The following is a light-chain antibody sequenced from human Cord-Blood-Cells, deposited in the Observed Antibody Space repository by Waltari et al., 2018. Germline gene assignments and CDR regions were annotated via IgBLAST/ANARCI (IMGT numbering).Light chain of an antibody. J-gene: IGLJ3*02. Sequence: SYELTQPPSVSVSPGQTARITCSGDALPKQYAYWYQQKPGQAPVLVIYKDRERPSGIPERFPGSSSGTTVTLTISGFQAEEEADYYCQAADSSGTWVFGGGTKLTVL. CDR1: ALPKQY. CDR2: KDR. V-gene: IGLV3-25*02. CDR3: QAADSSGTWV.